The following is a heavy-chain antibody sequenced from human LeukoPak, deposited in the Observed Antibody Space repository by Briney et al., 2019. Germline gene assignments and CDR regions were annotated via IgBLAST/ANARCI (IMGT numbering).Heavy chain of an antibody. Sequence: SETLSLTCAVYGGSFSGYYWSWIRQPPGKGREWIGEINHSGSTNYNPSLKSRVTISVDTSKNQFSLKLSSVTAADTAVYYCARLRGYSGYVVSWGQGTLVTVSS. V-gene: IGHV4-34*01. CDR2: INHSGST. CDR3: ARLRGYSGYVVS. CDR1: GGSFSGYY. D-gene: IGHD5-12*01. J-gene: IGHJ5*02.